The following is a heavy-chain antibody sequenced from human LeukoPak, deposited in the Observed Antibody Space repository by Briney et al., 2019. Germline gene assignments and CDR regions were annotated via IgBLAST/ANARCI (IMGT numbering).Heavy chain of an antibody. CDR3: AKDLLRYFDWLLYDY. Sequence: PGGSLRLSCAASGFTFSSYAMSWVRQAPGKGLEWVSAISGSGGSTYYADSVKGRFTISRDNSKNTLYLQMNSLRAEDTAVYYCAKDLLRYFDWLLYDYWGQGTLVTVSS. J-gene: IGHJ4*02. V-gene: IGHV3-23*01. D-gene: IGHD3-9*01. CDR1: GFTFSSYA. CDR2: ISGSGGST.